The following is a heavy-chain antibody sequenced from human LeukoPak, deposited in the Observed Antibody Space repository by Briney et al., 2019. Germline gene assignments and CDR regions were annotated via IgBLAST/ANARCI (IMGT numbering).Heavy chain of an antibody. D-gene: IGHD3-3*01. CDR2: IKQDGSET. CDR1: GFTFNTYW. V-gene: IGHV3-7*01. CDR3: AKGGDNLASAFYYTPSH. J-gene: IGHJ4*02. Sequence: GGSLRLSCAASGFTFNTYWMTWVRQAPGRGLEWVANIKQDGSETNYVDSVKGRFSISRDNAKNSAYLEMNSLRAEDTAVYYCAKGGDNLASAFYYTPSHWGQGTLDTVSS.